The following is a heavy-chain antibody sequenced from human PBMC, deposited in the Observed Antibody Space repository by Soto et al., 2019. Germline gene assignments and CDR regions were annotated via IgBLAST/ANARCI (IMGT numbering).Heavy chain of an antibody. J-gene: IGHJ4*02. CDR1: GFNFDDHA. D-gene: IGHD1-20*01. Sequence: EVQLVESGGGLIEPGRSLRLSCAASGFNFDDHAMNWVRLAPGKGLEWVSGISANGAFDDYANSVRGRFTISRDNATNSLFLQMNSLRREDTAVYYCTRDIFRTITTIDYWGQGTLVTVSS. CDR3: TRDIFRTITTIDY. V-gene: IGHV3-9*01. CDR2: ISANGAFD.